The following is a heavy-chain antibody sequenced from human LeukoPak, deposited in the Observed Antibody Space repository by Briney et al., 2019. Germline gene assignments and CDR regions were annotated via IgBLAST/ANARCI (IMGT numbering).Heavy chain of an antibody. CDR1: GYTFTGYY. V-gene: IGHV1-2*06. Sequence: ASVKVSCKASGYTFTGYYMHWVRQAPGQGLEWMGRINPNSGGTNYAQKFQGRVTMTRDTSISTAYMELGRLRSDDTAVYYCARVQYYYDSSGYYLGSVIDYWGQGTLVTVSS. CDR2: INPNSGGT. D-gene: IGHD3-22*01. J-gene: IGHJ4*02. CDR3: ARVQYYYDSSGYYLGSVIDY.